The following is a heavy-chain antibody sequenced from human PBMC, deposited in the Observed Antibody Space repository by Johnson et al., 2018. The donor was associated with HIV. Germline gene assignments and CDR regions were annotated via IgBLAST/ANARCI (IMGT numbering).Heavy chain of an antibody. CDR1: GFTFSSYA. CDR3: ARGWRGITMIDAFDI. Sequence: VQLVESGGGVVQPGRSLRLSCAASGFTFSSYAMHWVRQAPGKGLEWVANIKQDGSEKYFVDSVKGRFTISRDNAKNSLYLQMNSLRAEDTAVYYCARGWRGITMIDAFDIWGLGTMVTVSS. J-gene: IGHJ3*02. V-gene: IGHV3-7*01. D-gene: IGHD3-22*01. CDR2: IKQDGSEK.